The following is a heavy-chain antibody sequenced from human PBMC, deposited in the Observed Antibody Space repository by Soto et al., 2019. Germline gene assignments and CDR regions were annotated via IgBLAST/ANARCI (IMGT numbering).Heavy chain of an antibody. V-gene: IGHV3-23*01. Sequence: SCKASGYTFVSHGISWVRQAPGKGLEWVSAISGSGGSTYYADSVKGRFTISRDNSKNTLYLQMNSLRAEDTAVYYCANNWNYVSYWGQGTLVTVSS. CDR3: ANNWNYVSY. CDR1: GYTFVSHG. D-gene: IGHD1-7*01. J-gene: IGHJ4*02. CDR2: ISGSGGST.